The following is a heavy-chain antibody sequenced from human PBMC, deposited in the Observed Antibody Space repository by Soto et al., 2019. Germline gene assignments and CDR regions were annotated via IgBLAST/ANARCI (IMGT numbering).Heavy chain of an antibody. J-gene: IGHJ4*02. CDR2: ITSKTGDQ. V-gene: IGHV3-21*06. CDR1: GFTFNKYS. D-gene: IGHD3-22*01. CDR3: ARDLMPNDRGLGDLAY. Sequence: VRLVESGGGLVKPGGSLRLSCAASGFTFNKYSMNWVRQAPGKGLEWVSSITSKTGDQYYADSVKGRFIISRDNTNNSLSLQVTSLRDEDTAVYYCARDLMPNDRGLGDLAYWGQGTLVTVSS.